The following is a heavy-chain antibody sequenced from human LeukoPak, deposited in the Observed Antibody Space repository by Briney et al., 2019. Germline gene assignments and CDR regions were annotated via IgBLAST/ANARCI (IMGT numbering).Heavy chain of an antibody. J-gene: IGHJ4*02. CDR2: ISAYNGNT. D-gene: IGHD3-22*01. CDR3: ARSENRYYYDSSGYKGLDY. Sequence: ASVKVSCKASVYTLTTYGISWVRQAPGQRLEWMGWISAYNGNTHYAQKLQGRVTMTTDTPTSTAYMELRSLRSDDTAVYYCARSENRYYYDSSGYKGLDYWGQGTLVTVSS. V-gene: IGHV1-18*01. CDR1: VYTLTTYG.